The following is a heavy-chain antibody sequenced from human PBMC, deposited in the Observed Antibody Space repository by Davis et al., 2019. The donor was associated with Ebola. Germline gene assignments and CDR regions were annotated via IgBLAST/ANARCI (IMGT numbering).Heavy chain of an antibody. V-gene: IGHV3-11*01. Sequence: GESLKISCAASGFTFSDYYMSWIRQAPGKRLEWVSYISSSGSTIYYADSVKGRFTISRDNAKNSLYLQMNSLRAEDTAVYYCAGGKGAVAGRYYYYGMDVWGKGTTVTVSS. CDR2: ISSSGSTI. CDR3: AGGKGAVAGRYYYYGMDV. D-gene: IGHD6-19*01. CDR1: GFTFSDYY. J-gene: IGHJ6*04.